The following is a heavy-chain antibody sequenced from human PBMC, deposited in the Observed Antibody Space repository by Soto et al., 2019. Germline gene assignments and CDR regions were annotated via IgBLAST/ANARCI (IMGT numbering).Heavy chain of an antibody. CDR1: GYTFTGYY. Sequence: ASVKVSCKTSGYTFTGYYIHWVRQAPGRGLEWMGWINPKSGGTDYAQRFQGRVSMARDMSINTAYMEMSSLTSDDTAVYYCARGSTSAWLYWYFDLWGRGTLVTVSS. V-gene: IGHV1-2*02. D-gene: IGHD1-26*01. CDR3: ARGSTSAWLYWYFDL. J-gene: IGHJ2*01. CDR2: INPKSGGT.